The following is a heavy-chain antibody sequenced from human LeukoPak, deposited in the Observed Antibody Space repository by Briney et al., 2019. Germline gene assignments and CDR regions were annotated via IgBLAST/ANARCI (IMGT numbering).Heavy chain of an antibody. D-gene: IGHD6-19*01. Sequence: SETLSLTCTVSGGSISSYYWSWIRQPPGKGLEWIGYIYYSGSTNYNPSLKRRVSISVDTSKNQFSLKLGSVTAADTAVYYCARRMPAGTVDYWGQGTLVTVSS. CDR2: IYYSGST. CDR1: GGSISSYY. CDR3: ARRMPAGTVDY. V-gene: IGHV4-59*01. J-gene: IGHJ4*02.